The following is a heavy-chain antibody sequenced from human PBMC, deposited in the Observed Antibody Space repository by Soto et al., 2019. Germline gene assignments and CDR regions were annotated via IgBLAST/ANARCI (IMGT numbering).Heavy chain of an antibody. D-gene: IGHD2-21*01. J-gene: IGHJ4*02. V-gene: IGHV3-48*03. CDR2: MTGSGSSI. CDR3: ARSGGDYRPFDS. Sequence: GSLRLSCAASGFSFSNSEMNWIRQAPGKGLEWVSHMTGSGSSIYYADSVKGRFTISRDNAKNSLYLHLNSLRAEDTALYYCARSGGDYRPFDSWGQGTLVTSPQ. CDR1: GFSFSNSE.